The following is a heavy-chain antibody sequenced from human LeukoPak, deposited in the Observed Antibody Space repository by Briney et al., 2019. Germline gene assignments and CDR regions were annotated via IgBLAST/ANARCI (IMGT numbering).Heavy chain of an antibody. D-gene: IGHD3-22*01. CDR2: INPSGGST. CDR1: GYTFTSYY. J-gene: IGHJ4*02. CDR3: ARDGYYYDSNGYYSDY. Sequence: ASVKVSCKASGYTFTSYYMHWVRQAPGQGLEWMGIINPSGGSTSYAQKFQGRVTMTRDTSTSTVYMELSSLRSEDTAVYYCARDGYYYDSNGYYSDYWGQGTLVTVSS. V-gene: IGHV1-46*01.